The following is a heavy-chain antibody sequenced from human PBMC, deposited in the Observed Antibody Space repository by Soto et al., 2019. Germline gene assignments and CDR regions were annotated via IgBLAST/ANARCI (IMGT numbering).Heavy chain of an antibody. CDR1: GGSVSSGSHY. CDR3: ERDRWFDP. CDR2: IYYSGST. V-gene: IGHV4-61*01. Sequence: QVQLQESGPGLVKPSETLSLTCTVSGGSVSSGSHYWSWIRQPPGKGLEWIGYIYYSGSTNYNPSLKSRVTISADTSKNQFSLKLSSVTAADTAVYYCERDRWFDPWGQGTLVTVSS. J-gene: IGHJ5*02.